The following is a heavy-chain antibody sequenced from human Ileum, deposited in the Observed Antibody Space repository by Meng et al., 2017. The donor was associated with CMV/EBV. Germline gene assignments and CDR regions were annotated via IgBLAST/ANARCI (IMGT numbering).Heavy chain of an antibody. V-gene: IGHV3-9*01. D-gene: IGHD3-3*01. CDR2: ISSNSDSV. CDR3: AKGCARSFAFWSAGYLFDN. Sequence: SLMISCAASGFTFDDYAMHLVRQAPGKGLEWVSGISSNSDSVSYADSVKGRFTISRDNAKNYLYLQMNSLRAEDAAFYYCAKGCARSFAFWSAGYLFDNWGQGTLVTVSS. CDR1: GFTFDDYA. J-gene: IGHJ4*02.